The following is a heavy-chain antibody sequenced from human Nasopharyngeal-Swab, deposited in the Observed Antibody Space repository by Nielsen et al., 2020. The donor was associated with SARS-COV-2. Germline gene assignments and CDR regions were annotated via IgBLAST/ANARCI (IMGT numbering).Heavy chain of an antibody. CDR1: GFTFSSYW. CDR3: ARDLDYYDSSGYDY. Sequence: GESLKISCAASGFTFSSYWMSWVRQAPGKGLEWVANIKQDGSEKYYVDSVKGRFTISRDNAKNSLYLQMNSLRAEDTAVYYCARDLDYYDSSGYDYWGQGTLVTVSP. D-gene: IGHD3-22*01. CDR2: IKQDGSEK. J-gene: IGHJ4*02. V-gene: IGHV3-7*01.